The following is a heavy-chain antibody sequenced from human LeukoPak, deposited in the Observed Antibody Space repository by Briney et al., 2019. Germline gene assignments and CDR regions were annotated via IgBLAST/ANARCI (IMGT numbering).Heavy chain of an antibody. CDR2: ISYSGST. CDR3: ASRGDSSGYYYFDY. CDR1: GGSISSSSYY. D-gene: IGHD3-22*01. V-gene: IGHV4-39*01. J-gene: IGHJ4*02. Sequence: SETLSLTCTVSGGSISSSSYYWGWIRQPPGKGLEWIGSISYSGSTSYNPSLKSRVTMSGDTSKNQFSLKLSSVTAADTHAYYCASRGDSSGYYYFDYWGQGTLVTVSS.